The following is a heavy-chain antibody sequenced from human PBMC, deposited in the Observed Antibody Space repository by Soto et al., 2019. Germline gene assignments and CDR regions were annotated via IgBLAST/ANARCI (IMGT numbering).Heavy chain of an antibody. D-gene: IGHD2-2*01. CDR3: ARDPITIRVVPLYYFDY. CDR2: ISGSGSET. CDR1: GFNFKNYG. Sequence: GGSLRLSCATSGFNFKNYGMSWVRLAPGQGLEWVSAISGSGSETYYADSVKGRFTITRDNSKETLFLQMNSLRAEDTAVYYCARDPITIRVVPLYYFDYWGQGTLVTVSS. J-gene: IGHJ4*02. V-gene: IGHV3-23*01.